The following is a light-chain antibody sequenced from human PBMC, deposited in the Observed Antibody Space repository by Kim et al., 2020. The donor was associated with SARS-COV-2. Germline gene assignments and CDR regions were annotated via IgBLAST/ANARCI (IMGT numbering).Light chain of an antibody. CDR3: LQYHGFPHT. CDR1: QGIRNE. J-gene: IGKJ2*01. Sequence: SASVGDRVIITCRASQGIRNELGWYQQRPGKAPKRLIFAASSLPSGVPSRFSGHGSGTEFTLTISSLQPEDFATYYCLQYHGFPHTFGQGTKLEI. V-gene: IGKV1-17*01. CDR2: AAS.